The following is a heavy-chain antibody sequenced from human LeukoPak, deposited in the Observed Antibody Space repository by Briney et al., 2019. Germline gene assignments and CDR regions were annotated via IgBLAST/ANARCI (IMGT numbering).Heavy chain of an antibody. CDR3: AREGNGLLSKDLDY. CDR2: INPHSGGT. V-gene: IGHV1-2*02. Sequence: ASVKVSCKASGYTYTDYYIHWVRQAPGQGLEWMGYINPHSGGTSSPQKFQGRVTMTTDASISTAYMELSRLTSDDTAVYYCAREGNGLLSKDLDYWGQGTLVTVSS. D-gene: IGHD2-15*01. J-gene: IGHJ4*02. CDR1: GYTYTDYY.